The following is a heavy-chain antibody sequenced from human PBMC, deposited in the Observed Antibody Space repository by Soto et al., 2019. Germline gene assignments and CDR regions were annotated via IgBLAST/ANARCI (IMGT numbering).Heavy chain of an antibody. Sequence: EVQLLESGGGLVQPGGSLRLSCAASGFKFSDYAMTWVRQAPGKGLEWVSTISGGDERTYYADSVKGRFAISRDNPRNTVYLQMTNLRAENTALYHCVKECTGSTCPCMDVWGQGTTVTVSS. CDR2: ISGGDERT. D-gene: IGHD2-8*02. CDR3: VKECTGSTCPCMDV. J-gene: IGHJ6*02. V-gene: IGHV3-23*01. CDR1: GFKFSDYA.